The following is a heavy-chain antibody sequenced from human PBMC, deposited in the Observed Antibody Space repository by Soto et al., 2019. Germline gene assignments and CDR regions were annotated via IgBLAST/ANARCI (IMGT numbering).Heavy chain of an antibody. CDR3: ARFGGYHGGLDY. CDR1: GVSISSYF. Sequence: PSETLSLTCSVSGVSISSYFWSWIRQPPGRGLEWIGYTYHRGSTNYTPSLKSRVAISLETSEKTFSLKVSSVTAADTAVYYCARFGGYHGGLDYWGQGTPVTVSS. D-gene: IGHD3-16*01. CDR2: TYHRGST. J-gene: IGHJ4*02. V-gene: IGHV4-59*01.